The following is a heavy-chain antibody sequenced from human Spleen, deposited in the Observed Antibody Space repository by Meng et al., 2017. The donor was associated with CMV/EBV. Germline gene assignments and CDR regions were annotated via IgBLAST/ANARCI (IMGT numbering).Heavy chain of an antibody. Sequence: GGSLRLSCEGSGYSFTSYWIGWVRQMPGKGLEWMGIIYLGDFETRYGPSFQGQVTISADKPSNTVFLQWSSLKASDTAIYYCANRYCGSSGDYILYSFDIWGHGTMVTVSS. J-gene: IGHJ3*02. V-gene: IGHV5-51*04. CDR2: IYLGDFET. CDR1: GYSFTSYW. D-gene: IGHD2-2*01. CDR3: ANRYCGSSGDYILYSFDI.